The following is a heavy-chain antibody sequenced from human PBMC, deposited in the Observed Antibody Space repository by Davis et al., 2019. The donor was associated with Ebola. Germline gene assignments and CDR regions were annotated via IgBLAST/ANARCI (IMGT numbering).Heavy chain of an antibody. CDR3: ASASPKDAFDI. CDR1: GFTFSNSA. D-gene: IGHD6-6*01. J-gene: IGHJ3*02. CDR2: ISYDGSNK. V-gene: IGHV3-30-3*01. Sequence: GESLKISCAASGFTFSNSAMSWVRQAPGKGLEWVAIISYDGSNKYYADSVKGRFTISRDNSKNTLYLQMNSLRAEDTAVYYCASASPKDAFDIWGKGTTVTVSS.